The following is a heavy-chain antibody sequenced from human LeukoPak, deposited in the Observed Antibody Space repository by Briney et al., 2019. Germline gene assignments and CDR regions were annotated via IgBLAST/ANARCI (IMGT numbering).Heavy chain of an antibody. D-gene: IGHD2-8*01. CDR2: IYYSGST. V-gene: IGHV4-39*01. J-gene: IGHJ4*02. Sequence: MSSETLSLTCTVSCGSISSSSCYCGWIRQPPGKGLEWIGSIYYSGSTYYNPSLKSRVTISVDTSKNQFSLKLSSVTAADTAVYYCSRRVFWYGIYYFDSWGQGTLVTVSS. CDR1: CGSISSSSCY. CDR3: SRRVFWYGIYYFDS.